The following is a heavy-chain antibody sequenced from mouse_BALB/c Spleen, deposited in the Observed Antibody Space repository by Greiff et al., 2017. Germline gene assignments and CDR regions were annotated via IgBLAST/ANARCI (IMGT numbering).Heavy chain of an antibody. CDR1: GYAFSSSW. CDR3: ARSGVATDAMDY. D-gene: IGHD1-1*02. Sequence: QVQLQQSGPELVKPGASVKISCKASGYAFSSSWMNWVKQRPGQGLEWIGRIYPGDGDTNYNGKFKGKATLTADKSSSTAYMQLSSLTSVDSAVYFCARSGVATDAMDYWGQGTSVTVSS. V-gene: IGHV1-82*01. CDR2: IYPGDGDT. J-gene: IGHJ4*01.